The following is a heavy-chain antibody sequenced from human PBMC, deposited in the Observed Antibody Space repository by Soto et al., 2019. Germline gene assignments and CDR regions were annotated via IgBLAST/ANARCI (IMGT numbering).Heavy chain of an antibody. Sequence: QVQLVESGGGLVKPGGSLRLSCAASGFTFSDYYMSWIRQAPGKGLEWVSYISSSSSYTNYADSVKGRFTISRDNAKNSLYLQMNSLRAEDTAVYYGARAVVLGGYDGDYFDYWGQGTLVTVSS. CDR2: ISSSSSYT. CDR3: ARAVVLGGYDGDYFDY. V-gene: IGHV3-11*05. D-gene: IGHD5-12*01. J-gene: IGHJ4*02. CDR1: GFTFSDYY.